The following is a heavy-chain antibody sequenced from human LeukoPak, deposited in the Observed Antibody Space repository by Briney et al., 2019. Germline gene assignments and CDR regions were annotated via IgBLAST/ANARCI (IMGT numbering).Heavy chain of an antibody. CDR2: IYYSGST. J-gene: IGHJ4*02. V-gene: IGHV4-59*08. D-gene: IGHD6-13*01. Sequence: SETLSLTCTVSGGSISSYYWSWIRQPPGKGLEWIGYIYYSGSTNYNPSLKSRVTISVDTSKNQFSLKLSSVTAADTAVYYCASQYSTSSTRAFDYWGQGTLVTVSS. CDR3: ASQYSTSSTRAFDY. CDR1: GGSISSYY.